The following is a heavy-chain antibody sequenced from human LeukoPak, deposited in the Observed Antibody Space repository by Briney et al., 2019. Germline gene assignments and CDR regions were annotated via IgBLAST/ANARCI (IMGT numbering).Heavy chain of an antibody. CDR2: ISYDGSNK. V-gene: IGHV3-30*03. D-gene: IGHD1-26*01. CDR3: ARVISGAYYYYMDV. J-gene: IGHJ6*03. CDR1: GFTFSSHG. Sequence: PGGSLRLSCAASGFTFSSHGMHWVRQAPGKGLEWVAVISYDGSNKYYADSVKGRLTISRDNAKNTLYLQMNSLRAEDTAVYYCARVISGAYYYYMDVWGKGTTVTVSS.